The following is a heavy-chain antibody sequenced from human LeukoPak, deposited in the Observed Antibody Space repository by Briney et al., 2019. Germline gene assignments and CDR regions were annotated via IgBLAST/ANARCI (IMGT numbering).Heavy chain of an antibody. J-gene: IGHJ3*02. CDR1: GFTFDDYA. Sequence: PGGSLRLSCAASGFTFDDYAMHWVRHAPGKGLEWVSGISWNSGSIGYADSVKGRFTISRDNAKNSLYLQMNSLRAEDTALYYCAKTYGSGSYYRDDAFDIWGQGTMVTVSS. D-gene: IGHD3-10*01. V-gene: IGHV3-9*01. CDR2: ISWNSGSI. CDR3: AKTYGSGSYYRDDAFDI.